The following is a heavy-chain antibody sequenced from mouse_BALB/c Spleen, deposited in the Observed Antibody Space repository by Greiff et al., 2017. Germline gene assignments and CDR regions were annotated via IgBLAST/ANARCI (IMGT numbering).Heavy chain of an antibody. CDR2: ISDGGSYT. V-gene: IGHV5-4*02. D-gene: IGHD1-2*01. CDR1: GFTFSDYY. J-gene: IGHJ4*01. CDR3: ARQERHYYGTGAMDY. Sequence: EVKLMESGGGLVKPGGSLKLSCAASGFTFSDYYMYWVRQTPEKRLEWVATISDGGSYTYYPDSVKGRFTISRDNAKNNLYLQMSSLKSEDTAMYYCARQERHYYGTGAMDYWGQGTSVTVSS.